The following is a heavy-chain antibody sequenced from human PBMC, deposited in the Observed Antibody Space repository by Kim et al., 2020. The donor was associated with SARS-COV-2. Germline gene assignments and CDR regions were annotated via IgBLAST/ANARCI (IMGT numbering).Heavy chain of an antibody. CDR3: ARGLYDSSGYYDYFDY. V-gene: IGHV4-34*13. Sequence: SLKSRVTISVDTSKNQFSLKLSSVTAADTAVYYCARGLYDSSGYYDYFDYWGQGTLVTVSS. D-gene: IGHD3-22*01. J-gene: IGHJ4*02.